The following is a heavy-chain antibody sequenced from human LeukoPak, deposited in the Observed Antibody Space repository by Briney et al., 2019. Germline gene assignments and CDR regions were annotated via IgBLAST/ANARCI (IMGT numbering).Heavy chain of an antibody. D-gene: IGHD3-10*01. J-gene: IGHJ6*02. V-gene: IGHV4-34*01. CDR1: GASFSASY. CDR2: INHRGTT. Sequence: SETLSLTCVVSGASFSASYWSWIRQSPEKGLEWIGEINHRGTTNYNPSLKSRATTSADTSKKQFSLNLTSVTAADTRVYYCASISYYGSGLHPPFYAMGVWGQGTTVTVSS. CDR3: ASISYYGSGLHPPFYAMGV.